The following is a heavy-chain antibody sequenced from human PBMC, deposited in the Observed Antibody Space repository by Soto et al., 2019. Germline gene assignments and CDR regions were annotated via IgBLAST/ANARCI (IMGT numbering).Heavy chain of an antibody. Sequence: PGESLKISCKGSGYSFTSYWIGWVRQMPGKGLEWMGIIYPGDSDTRYSPSFQGQVTISADKSISTAYLQWSSLKASDTAMYYCARHDGPEAHYSSHTSYYYYGMDVWGQGTTVTVSS. CDR1: GYSFTSYW. D-gene: IGHD4-4*01. J-gene: IGHJ6*02. V-gene: IGHV5-51*01. CDR2: IYPGDSDT. CDR3: ARHDGPEAHYSSHTSYYYYGMDV.